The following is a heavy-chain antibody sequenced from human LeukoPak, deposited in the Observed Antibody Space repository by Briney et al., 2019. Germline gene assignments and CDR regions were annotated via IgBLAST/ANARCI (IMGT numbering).Heavy chain of an antibody. Sequence: GGSLRLSCAASGFTFSSYAMHWVRQAPGKGLEWVAVISYDGSNKYYADSVKGRFTISRDNSKNTLYLQMNSLRAEDTAAYYCAKDGASYYDSSGYNFDYWGQGTLVTVSS. V-gene: IGHV3-30*04. D-gene: IGHD3-22*01. CDR3: AKDGASYYDSSGYNFDY. CDR1: GFTFSSYA. J-gene: IGHJ4*02. CDR2: ISYDGSNK.